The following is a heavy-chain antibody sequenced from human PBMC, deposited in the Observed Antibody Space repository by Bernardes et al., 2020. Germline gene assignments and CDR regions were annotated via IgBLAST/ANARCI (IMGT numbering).Heavy chain of an antibody. J-gene: IGHJ6*02. D-gene: IGHD3-10*01. CDR1: GFTFSNAW. Sequence: GGSLRLSCAASGFTFSNAWMSWVRQAPGKGLEWVGRIKSKTDGGTTDYAAPVKGRFTISRDDSKNTLYLQMNSLKTEDTAVYYCTTDPPAYYGSGSHYYYYYGMDVWGQGTTVTVSS. V-gene: IGHV3-15*01. CDR2: IKSKTDGGTT. CDR3: TTDPPAYYGSGSHYYYYYGMDV.